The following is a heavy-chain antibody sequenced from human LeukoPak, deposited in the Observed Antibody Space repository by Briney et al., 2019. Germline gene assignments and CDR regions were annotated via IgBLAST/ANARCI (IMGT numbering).Heavy chain of an antibody. J-gene: IGHJ3*02. Sequence: SETLSLTCTVSGGSISSYYWSWIRQPAGKGLEWIGRIYTSGSTNYNPSLKSRVTMSVDTSKSQFSLKLSSVTAADTAVYYCARDSEYSSSWDDAFDIWGQGTMVTVSS. CDR1: GGSISSYY. CDR2: IYTSGST. D-gene: IGHD6-13*01. CDR3: ARDSEYSSSWDDAFDI. V-gene: IGHV4-4*07.